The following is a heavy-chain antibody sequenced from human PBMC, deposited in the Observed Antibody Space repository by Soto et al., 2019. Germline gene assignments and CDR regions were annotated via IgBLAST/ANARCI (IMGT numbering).Heavy chain of an antibody. V-gene: IGHV1-69*01. D-gene: IGHD1-26*01. CDR3: ARGYYSGSNPASVDY. Sequence: QLQLVQSGAEVREPGSSVNVSCKASGGTFSSYTVIWVRQAPGQGLEWMGGITPTLNIAKYAEKFQGRVTITADESTSTVTMHLSSLRSEDTAVYFCARGYYSGSNPASVDYWGQGPLVAVSS. J-gene: IGHJ4*02. CDR2: ITPTLNIA. CDR1: GGTFSSYT.